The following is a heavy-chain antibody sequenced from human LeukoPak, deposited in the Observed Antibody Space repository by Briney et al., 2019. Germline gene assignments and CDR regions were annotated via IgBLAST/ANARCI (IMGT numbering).Heavy chain of an antibody. CDR1: GFSFSDYY. J-gene: IGHJ6*02. V-gene: IGHV3-11*01. CDR2: ISGSGSDL. D-gene: IGHD3-22*01. CDR3: ARSIGYYYTMDV. Sequence: GGSLRLSCVACGFSFSDYYMSWIRQAPGRGLEWISYISGSGSDLYYADSVKGRFTISRDNANNSLYLQMNSLRAEDTAVYYCARSIGYYYTMDVWGQGTTVTVPS.